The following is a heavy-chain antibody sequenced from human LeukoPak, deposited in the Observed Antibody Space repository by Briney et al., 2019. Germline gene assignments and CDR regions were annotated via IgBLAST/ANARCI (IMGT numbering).Heavy chain of an antibody. Sequence: ASVKVCCKASGYTFTGYYMHWVRQAPGQGLEWMGRINPNSGGTNYAQKFQGRVTMTRDTSISTAYMELSRLRSDDTAVYYCARSDSSGYYLGYWGQGTLVTVSS. D-gene: IGHD3-22*01. CDR3: ARSDSSGYYLGY. V-gene: IGHV1-2*06. CDR2: INPNSGGT. CDR1: GYTFTGYY. J-gene: IGHJ4*02.